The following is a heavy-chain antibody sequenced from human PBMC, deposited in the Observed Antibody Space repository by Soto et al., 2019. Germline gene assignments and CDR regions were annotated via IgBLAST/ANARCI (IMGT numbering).Heavy chain of an antibody. D-gene: IGHD3-16*01. CDR2: IDPSDSYT. V-gene: IGHV5-10-1*01. CDR3: ARLSFSGLGWFDP. J-gene: IGHJ5*02. CDR1: VYSFTSYW. Sequence: GESLKSSCNGSVYSFTSYWISWVRQMPGKGLEWMGRIDPSDSYTNYSPSFQGHVTISADKSISTAYLQWSSLKASDTAMYDCARLSFSGLGWFDPWGQGTLVTVSS.